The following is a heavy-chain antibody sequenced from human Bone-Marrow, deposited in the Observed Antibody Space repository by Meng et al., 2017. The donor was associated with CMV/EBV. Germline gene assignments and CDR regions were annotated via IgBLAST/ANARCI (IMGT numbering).Heavy chain of an antibody. V-gene: IGHV3-20*04. J-gene: IGHJ4*02. CDR2: INWNGGST. CDR3: ARGLDRGTPYYFDY. CDR1: GFTFDDYG. Sequence: GESLKISCAASGFTFDDYGMSWVRQAPGKGLEWVSGINWNGGSTGYADSVKGRFTISRDNSKNTLYLQMNSLRAEDTAVYYCARGLDRGTPYYFDYWGQGTLVTVSS. D-gene: IGHD3-10*01.